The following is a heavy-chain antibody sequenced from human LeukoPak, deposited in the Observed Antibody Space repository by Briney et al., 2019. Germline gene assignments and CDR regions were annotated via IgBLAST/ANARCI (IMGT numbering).Heavy chain of an antibody. J-gene: IGHJ5*02. CDR3: AREDLLLSYGFDP. CDR2: INAGNGNT. Sequence: GASVKVTCKASGYTFTSYAMHWVRQAPGQRLAWMGWINAGNGNTKYSQKFQGRVIITSDTSSSTAYMELSSLRSEDTAVYYCAREDLLLSYGFDPWGQGTLVAVSS. CDR1: GYTFTSYA. D-gene: IGHD2-15*01. V-gene: IGHV1-3*01.